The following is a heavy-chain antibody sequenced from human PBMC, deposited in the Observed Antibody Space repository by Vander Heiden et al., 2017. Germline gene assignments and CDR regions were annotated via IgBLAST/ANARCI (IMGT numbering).Heavy chain of an antibody. CDR2: ISGSGGST. V-gene: IGHV3-23*01. D-gene: IGHD3-22*01. Sequence: EVQLLESGGGLVQPGGSLRRSCAASGFTFSSYAMSWVGQAPGKGLEWVSAISGSGGSTYYADSVKGRFTISRDNSKNTLYLQMNSLRAEDTAVYYCAKKGLLRAGYFDLWGRGTLVTVSS. CDR3: AKKGLLRAGYFDL. J-gene: IGHJ2*01. CDR1: GFTFSSYA.